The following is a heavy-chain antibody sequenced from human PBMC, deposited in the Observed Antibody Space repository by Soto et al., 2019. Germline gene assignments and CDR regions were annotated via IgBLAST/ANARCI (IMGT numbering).Heavy chain of an antibody. J-gene: IGHJ5*02. V-gene: IGHV1-69*06. CDR3: ARERYSSGWYRTNWFDP. CDR1: GGTFSSYA. CDR2: IIPIFGTA. D-gene: IGHD6-19*01. Sequence: VASVKVSCKASGGTFSSYAISWVRQAPGQGLEWMGGIIPIFGTANYAQKFQGRVTITADKSTSTAYMELSSLRSEDTAVYYCARERYSSGWYRTNWFDPWGQGTLVTVPQ.